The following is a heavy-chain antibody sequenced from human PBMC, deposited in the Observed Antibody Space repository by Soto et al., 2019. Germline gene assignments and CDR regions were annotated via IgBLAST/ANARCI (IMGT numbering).Heavy chain of an antibody. D-gene: IGHD6-6*01. CDR3: ARGGSSQGDYYYSGMDV. CDR1: GYNCTGYY. V-gene: IGHV1-2*02. J-gene: IGHJ6*02. Sequence: AAVKVSCKASGYNCTGYYMNWVRQAPGQGIEWMGWINPNSGGTNYAQKFQGRVTISVDTSKNQFSLKLSSVTAADTAVYYCARGGSSQGDYYYSGMDVWGQGTTVTVSS. CDR2: INPNSGGT.